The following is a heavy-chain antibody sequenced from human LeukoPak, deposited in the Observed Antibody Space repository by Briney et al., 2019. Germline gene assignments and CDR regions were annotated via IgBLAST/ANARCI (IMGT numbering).Heavy chain of an antibody. V-gene: IGHV4-61*02. J-gene: IGHJ4*02. CDR1: GGSISSGSYY. CDR3: ARASYSYDINGWVPFDY. CDR2: IYTSGST. Sequence: SETLSLTCTVSGGSISSGSYYWSWIRQPAGKGLEWIGRIYTSGSTNYNPSLKSQVTISGDTSKNQFSLRLSSVTAADTAVYYCARASYSYDINGWVPFDYWGQGTLVTVSS. D-gene: IGHD3-22*01.